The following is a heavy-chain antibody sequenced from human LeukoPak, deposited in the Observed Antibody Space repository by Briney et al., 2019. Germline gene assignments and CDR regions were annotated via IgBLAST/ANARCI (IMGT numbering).Heavy chain of an antibody. CDR1: GFIVSANY. Sequence: HPGGSLRLSCAASGFIVSANYMSWVRQAPGKGLEWVSVFYSGGHTYHRDGTTYYADSVKGRFTISGDKSANTMSLQMNSLRVDDTAVYYCAHSYDFDSSGYHRPPAFWGRGTLVTVSS. CDR2: FYSGGHTYHRDGTT. CDR3: AHSYDFDSSGYHRPPAF. D-gene: IGHD3-22*01. J-gene: IGHJ4*02. V-gene: IGHV3-53*05.